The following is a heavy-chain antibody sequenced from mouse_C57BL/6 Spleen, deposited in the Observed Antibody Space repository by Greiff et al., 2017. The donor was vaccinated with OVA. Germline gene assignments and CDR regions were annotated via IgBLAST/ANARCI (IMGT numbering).Heavy chain of an antibody. Sequence: VKLVESGPELVKPGASVKISCKASGYAFSSSWMNWVKQRPGKGLEWIGRIYPGDGDTNYNGKFKGKATLTADKSSSTAYMQLSSLTSEDSAVYFCARDDYGGYFDVWGTGTTVTVSS. CDR2: IYPGDGDT. J-gene: IGHJ1*03. V-gene: IGHV1-82*01. CDR1: GYAFSSSW. D-gene: IGHD2-4*01. CDR3: ARDDYGGYFDV.